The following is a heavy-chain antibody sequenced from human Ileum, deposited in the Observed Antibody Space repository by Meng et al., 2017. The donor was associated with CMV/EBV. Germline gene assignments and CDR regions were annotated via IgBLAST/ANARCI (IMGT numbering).Heavy chain of an antibody. J-gene: IGHJ4*02. Sequence: QVRRQQWGAVLLKPSESLSLTCAGFGGSFTDYYWTWFRQSPGKGLEWIGENTHSGRAYYSSSLTGRATISVDMSKYQFSLKLPSVTAADTAIYYCARGLASGWPDYWGQGTLVT. CDR1: GGSFTDYY. CDR3: ARGLASGWPDY. D-gene: IGHD3-10*01. CDR2: NTHSGRA. V-gene: IGHV4-34*01.